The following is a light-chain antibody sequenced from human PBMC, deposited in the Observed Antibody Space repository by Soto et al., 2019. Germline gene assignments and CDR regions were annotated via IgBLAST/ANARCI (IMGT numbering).Light chain of an antibody. CDR1: SSNIGNNY. J-gene: IGLJ1*01. CDR2: DNN. Sequence: QSALTQPPSVSAAPGQKVTISCSGSSSNIGNNYVSWYQQLPGTAPKLLIYDNNKRPSGIPDRFSGSKSGTSATLGITGLQTGDEADYYCGSWDSSLSAYYVFATGTKVTVL. V-gene: IGLV1-51*01. CDR3: GSWDSSLSAYYV.